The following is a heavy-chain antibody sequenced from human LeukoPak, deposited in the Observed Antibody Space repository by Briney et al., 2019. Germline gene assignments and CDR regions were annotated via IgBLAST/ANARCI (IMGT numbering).Heavy chain of an antibody. V-gene: IGHV3-21*01. CDR2: ISSSSSSYI. CDR1: GFTFSSYS. CDR3: ARRGSLTGGDAFDI. D-gene: IGHD7-27*01. J-gene: IGHJ3*02. Sequence: GGSLRLSCAASGFTFSSYSMNWVRQAPGKGLEWVSSISSSSSSYIYYADSVKGRFTISRDNAKNSLYLQMNSLRAEDTAVYYCARRGSLTGGDAFDIWGQGTMVTVSS.